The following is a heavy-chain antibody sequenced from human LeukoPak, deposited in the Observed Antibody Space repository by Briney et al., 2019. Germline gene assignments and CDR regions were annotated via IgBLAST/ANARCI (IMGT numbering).Heavy chain of an antibody. CDR3: ARATGSSWSYYGMDV. V-gene: IGHV3-74*01. CDR2: INSDGSST. J-gene: IGHJ6*02. Sequence: GGSLRLSCAASGFTFSSYWMHWVRQAPGKGLVWVSRINSDGSSTSYADSVKGRFTISRDNAKNTLYLQMNSLRAEDTAVYYCARATGSSWSYYGMDVWGQGTTVTVSS. D-gene: IGHD6-13*01. CDR1: GFTFSSYW.